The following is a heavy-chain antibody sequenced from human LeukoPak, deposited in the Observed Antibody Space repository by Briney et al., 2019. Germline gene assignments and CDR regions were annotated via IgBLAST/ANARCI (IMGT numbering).Heavy chain of an antibody. CDR2: IYYSGST. Sequence: SETLSLTCAVYGGSFGVYYWSWIRQPPGKGLEWIGYIYYSGSTNYNPSLKRRVTISVDTSKNQFSLKLSSVTAADTAVYYCARGGAHTDYWGQGTLVTVSS. J-gene: IGHJ4*02. D-gene: IGHD4/OR15-4a*01. V-gene: IGHV4-59*01. CDR3: ARGGAHTDY. CDR1: GGSFGVYY.